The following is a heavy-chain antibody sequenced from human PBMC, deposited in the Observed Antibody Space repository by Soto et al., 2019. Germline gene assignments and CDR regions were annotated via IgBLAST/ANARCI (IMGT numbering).Heavy chain of an antibody. D-gene: IGHD5-12*01. Sequence: QVQLVQSGAEVKKPGASVKVSCKASGYTFTSYDINWVRQATGQGLEWMGWMNPNRGNTGYAQKFQGRVTMTRNTSISTAYMELSSLRSEDTAVYYCARGVDIVATVWFDPWGQGTLVTVSS. V-gene: IGHV1-8*01. J-gene: IGHJ5*02. CDR2: MNPNRGNT. CDR3: ARGVDIVATVWFDP. CDR1: GYTFTSYD.